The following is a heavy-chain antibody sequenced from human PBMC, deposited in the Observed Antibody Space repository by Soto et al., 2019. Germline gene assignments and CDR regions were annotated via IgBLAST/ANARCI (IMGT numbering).Heavy chain of an antibody. CDR3: AKEGGVPAARWGYYYGMDV. V-gene: IGHV3-23*01. D-gene: IGHD2-2*01. Sequence: HPGGSLRLSCAASGFTFSSYAMSWVRQAPGKGLEWVSAISGSGGSTYYADSVKGRFTISRDNSKNTLYLQMNSLRAEDTAVYYCAKEGGVPAARWGYYYGMDVWGQGTTVTVSS. CDR1: GFTFSSYA. CDR2: ISGSGGST. J-gene: IGHJ6*02.